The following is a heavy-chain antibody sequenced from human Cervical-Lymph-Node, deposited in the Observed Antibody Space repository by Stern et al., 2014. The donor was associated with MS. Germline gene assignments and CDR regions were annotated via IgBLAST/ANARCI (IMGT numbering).Heavy chain of an antibody. V-gene: IGHV4-39*02. CDR1: GGSIGRSSYY. D-gene: IGHD6-19*01. CDR2: IFYTGST. CDR3: ARGAGVFDS. J-gene: IGHJ4*02. Sequence: VQLVESGPGLVKPSETLSLTCTVSGGSIGRSSYYWGWIRQPPGKGLEWIGNIFYTGSTFYDPALKSPVPISVDTSNTPFSLSVTSVTAADTAVYYCARGAGVFDSWGQGTLVTVSP.